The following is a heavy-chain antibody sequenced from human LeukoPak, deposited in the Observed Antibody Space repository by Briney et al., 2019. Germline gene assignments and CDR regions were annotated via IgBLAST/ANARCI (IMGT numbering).Heavy chain of an antibody. CDR2: MNPNSGNT. J-gene: IGHJ6*03. CDR3: ARVSGYSSSWSWAYYYYYYMDV. V-gene: IGHV1-8*01. CDR1: GYTFTSYD. D-gene: IGHD6-13*01. Sequence: GASVKASCKASGYTFTSYDINWVRQATGQGLEWMGWMNPNSGNTGYAQKFQGRVTMTRNTSISTAYMELSSLRSEDTAVYYCARVSGYSSSWSWAYYYYYYMDVWGKGTTVTVSS.